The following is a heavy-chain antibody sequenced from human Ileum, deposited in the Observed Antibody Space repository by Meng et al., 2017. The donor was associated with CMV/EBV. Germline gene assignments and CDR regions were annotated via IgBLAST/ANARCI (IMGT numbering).Heavy chain of an antibody. V-gene: IGHV4-34*01. CDR2: INHSEST. CDR3: ASGDSLRAVDF. D-gene: IGHD2-21*02. CDR1: GGSFSVYY. J-gene: IGHJ4*02. Sequence: QAQLQQWGAGLLKPPETLSLTCTVYGGSFSVYYWNWIRQPPGRGLEWIGEINHSESTNYKPSLKSRVTISGDTSKNHFSLNLTSVTAADTAVYYCASGDSLRAVDFWGQGTLVTVSS.